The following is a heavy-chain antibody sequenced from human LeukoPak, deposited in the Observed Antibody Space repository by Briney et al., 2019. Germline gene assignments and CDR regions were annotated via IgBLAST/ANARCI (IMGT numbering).Heavy chain of an antibody. CDR2: IYYSGST. D-gene: IGHD2-2*01. CDR1: GGSISSSSYY. J-gene: IGHJ4*02. V-gene: IGHV4-39*01. Sequence: PSGTLSLTCTVSGGSISSSSYYWGWIRQPPGKGLEWIGSIYYSGSTYYNPSLKSRVTISVDTSKNQFSLKLSSVTAADTAVYYCARLPAPYCSSTSCKAYWGQGTLVTVSS. CDR3: ARLPAPYCSSTSCKAY.